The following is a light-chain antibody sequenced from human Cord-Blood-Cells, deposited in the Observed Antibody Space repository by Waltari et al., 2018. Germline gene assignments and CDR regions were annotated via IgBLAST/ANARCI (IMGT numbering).Light chain of an antibody. CDR2: DVS. CDR3: CSYAGSNWV. V-gene: IGLV2-11*01. J-gene: IGLJ3*02. Sequence: QSALTQPRSVSGSPGQSVTISCTGTSSDVGGYNYVSWYQQHPGKAPKLMIYDVSKRPSGVPDRFPGSKSGNTASLTISGLQAEDDADYYCCSYAGSNWVFGGGTKLTVL. CDR1: SSDVGGYNY.